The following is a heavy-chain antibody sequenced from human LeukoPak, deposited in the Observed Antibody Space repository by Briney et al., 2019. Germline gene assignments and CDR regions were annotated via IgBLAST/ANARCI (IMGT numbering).Heavy chain of an antibody. D-gene: IGHD2-15*01. Sequence: SETLSLTCGVYGGSFTGYYWSWIRQSPGKGLEWIGEINHGGSANYNPSLKSRVTMSVATSKNQFSLKLTSVTAADTAVYYCASCSGGTCTIFDYWGQGTPVTVSS. CDR2: INHGGSA. CDR1: GGSFTGYY. J-gene: IGHJ4*02. CDR3: ASCSGGTCTIFDY. V-gene: IGHV4-34*01.